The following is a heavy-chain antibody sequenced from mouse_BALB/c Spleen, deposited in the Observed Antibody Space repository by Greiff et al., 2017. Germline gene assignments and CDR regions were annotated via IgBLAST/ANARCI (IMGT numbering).Heavy chain of an antibody. V-gene: IGHV5-6-3*01. Sequence: DVKLQESGGGLVQPGGSLKLSCAASGFTFSSYGMSWVRQTPDKRLELVATINSNGGSTYYPDSVKGRFTISRDNAKNTLYLQMSSLKSEDTAMYYCARDRHYLFDYWGQGTTLTVSS. CDR1: GFTFSSYG. J-gene: IGHJ2*01. D-gene: IGHD1-1*02. CDR2: INSNGGST. CDR3: ARDRHYLFDY.